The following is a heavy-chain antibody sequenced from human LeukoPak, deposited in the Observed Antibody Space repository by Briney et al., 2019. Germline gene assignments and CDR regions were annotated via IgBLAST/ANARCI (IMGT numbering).Heavy chain of an antibody. V-gene: IGHV4-59*12. CDR2: IYYSGST. Sequence: PSETLSLTCTVSGGSISSFYWSWIRQPPGKGLEWIGYIYYSGSTNYNPSLKSRVTISVDTSKNQFSLKLSSVSAADTAVYYCARGKDTSALLFPYWGQGTLVTVSS. CDR3: ARGKDTSALLFPY. CDR1: GGSISSFY. J-gene: IGHJ4*02. D-gene: IGHD6-19*01.